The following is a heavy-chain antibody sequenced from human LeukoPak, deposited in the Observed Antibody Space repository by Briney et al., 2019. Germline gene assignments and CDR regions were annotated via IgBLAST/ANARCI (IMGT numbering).Heavy chain of an antibody. CDR2: IYYSGNT. CDR1: GGSISGYY. Sequence: PSETLSLTCTVSGGSISGYYWSWIRQPPGKGLEWIAYIYYSGNTKVNPSLKSRVTVSVDTSKNQFSLKLTSVTAADTAVYYCARDKWSGGGLAQFDPWGQGTLVTVSS. D-gene: IGHD2-15*01. V-gene: IGHV4-59*01. CDR3: ARDKWSGGGLAQFDP. J-gene: IGHJ5*02.